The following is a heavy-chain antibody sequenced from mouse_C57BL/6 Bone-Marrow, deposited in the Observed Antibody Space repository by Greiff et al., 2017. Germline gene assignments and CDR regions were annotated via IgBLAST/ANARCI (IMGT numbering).Heavy chain of an antibody. CDR1: GFTFSDYG. CDR2: ISSGSSTI. CDR3: ARRSFYWYFDV. V-gene: IGHV5-17*01. J-gene: IGHJ1*03. Sequence: EVQRVESGGGLVKPGGSLKLSCAASGFTFSDYGMHWVRQAPEKGLEWVAYISSGSSTIYYADKVKGRFTISRDNAKNTLFPQMTSLRSEEPARYYCARRSFYWYFDVWGTGTTVTVSS.